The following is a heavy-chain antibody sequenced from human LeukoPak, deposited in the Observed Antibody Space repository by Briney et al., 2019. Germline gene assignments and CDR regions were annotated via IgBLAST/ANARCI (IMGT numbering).Heavy chain of an antibody. J-gene: IGHJ5*02. CDR2: IYYSGST. D-gene: IGHD3-10*01. Sequence: SETLSLTCTVSGVSISSYYWSWIRQPPGKGLEWIGYIYYSGSTNYNPSLKSRVTISVDTSKNQFSLKLSSVAAADTAVYYCARVKGPLWFGANWFDPWGQGTLVTVSS. CDR3: ARVKGPLWFGANWFDP. V-gene: IGHV4-59*01. CDR1: GVSISSYY.